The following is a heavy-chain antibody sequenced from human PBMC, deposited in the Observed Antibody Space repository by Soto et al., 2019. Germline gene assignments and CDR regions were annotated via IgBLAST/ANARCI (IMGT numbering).Heavy chain of an antibody. D-gene: IGHD3-10*01. V-gene: IGHV3-74*01. CDR1: GFTFSTNW. Sequence: EVQLVESGGGLVQPGGSLRLSCAASGFTFSTNWMHWVRQVAGKGLIWVSRINEDGRITDYADSAKGRFTISRDNAKNTLYLQMNSLRAEDTAVYYCARDIGGVGSHWGQGTLVIVAS. CDR3: ARDIGGVGSH. J-gene: IGHJ4*02. CDR2: INEDGRIT.